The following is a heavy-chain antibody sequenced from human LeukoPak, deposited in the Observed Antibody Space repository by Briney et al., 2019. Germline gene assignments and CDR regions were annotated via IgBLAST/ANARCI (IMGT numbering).Heavy chain of an antibody. V-gene: IGHV3-7*03. D-gene: IGHD3-10*01. Sequence: GGSLRLSCAASRFTFSSYRMPWVRQAPGKGLEWVANIKQDGSEKFYVDSVKGQFTISRDNVKKSLYLQMNSLRAEDTAVYFCARGKYYYASGSDPLFDYWGQGTLVTVSS. J-gene: IGHJ4*02. CDR1: RFTFSSYR. CDR3: ARGKYYYASGSDPLFDY. CDR2: IKQDGSEK.